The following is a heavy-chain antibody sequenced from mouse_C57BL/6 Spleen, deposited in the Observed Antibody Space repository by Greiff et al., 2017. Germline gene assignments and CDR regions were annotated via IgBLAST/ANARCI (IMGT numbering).Heavy chain of an antibody. CDR3: ARRGYYGSSPGWFAY. CDR2: IYPGSGST. D-gene: IGHD1-1*01. J-gene: IGHJ3*01. Sequence: QVQLQQPGAELVKPGASVKMSCKASGYTFTSYWITWVKQSPGHGLEWIGDIYPGSGSTNYNEKFKGKATLTVDTSSSTAYMQRSSLTSEDSAVYYCARRGYYGSSPGWFAYWGQGTRDTVSA. V-gene: IGHV1-55*01. CDR1: GYTFTSYW.